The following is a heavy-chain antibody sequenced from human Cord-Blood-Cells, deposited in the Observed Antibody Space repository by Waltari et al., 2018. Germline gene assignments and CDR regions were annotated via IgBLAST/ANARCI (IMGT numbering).Heavy chain of an antibody. J-gene: IGHJ5*02. CDR2: SYSGGST. D-gene: IGHD6-13*01. Sequence: EVQLVETGGGLIQPGGSLRLSCAASGFTVSSNYMSWVRQAPGKGLEWVSVSYSGGSTYYADSVKGRFTISRDNSKNTLYLQMNSLRAEDTAVYYCARFWGSSSWYWFDPWGQGTLVTVSS. CDR3: ARFWGSSSWYWFDP. V-gene: IGHV3-53*02. CDR1: GFTVSSNY.